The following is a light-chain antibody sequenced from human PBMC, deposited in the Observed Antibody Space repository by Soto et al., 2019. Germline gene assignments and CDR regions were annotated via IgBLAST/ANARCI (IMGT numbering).Light chain of an antibody. CDR3: QQYGSSLYT. CDR1: QSVSSSY. Sequence: EIVLTQSPGTLSLSPGERATLSCRASQSVSSSYLACYQQKPGQAPRLLIYGASSWATGIPNRFSGSGSGTAFTLTISRLEPEDFAVYECQQYGSSLYTFGQGTKLEIK. V-gene: IGKV3-20*01. CDR2: GAS. J-gene: IGKJ2*01.